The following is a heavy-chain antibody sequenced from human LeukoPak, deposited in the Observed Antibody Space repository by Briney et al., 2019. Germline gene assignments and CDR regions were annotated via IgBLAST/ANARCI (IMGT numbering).Heavy chain of an antibody. J-gene: IGHJ4*02. Sequence: GGSLRLSCAVSGFTVSSNYMSWVRQAPGKGLEWFSAIGYSGGSTYYADSVKGRFTISRDNSKNTLYLQMNSLRAEDTAVYYCAKGGFGELNFDYWGQGTLVTVSS. CDR1: GFTVSSNY. CDR2: IGYSGGST. CDR3: AKGGFGELNFDY. D-gene: IGHD3-10*01. V-gene: IGHV3-23*01.